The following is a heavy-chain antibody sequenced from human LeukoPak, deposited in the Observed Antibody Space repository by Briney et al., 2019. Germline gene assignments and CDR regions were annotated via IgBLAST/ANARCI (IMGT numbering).Heavy chain of an antibody. CDR2: IYHSGST. V-gene: IGHV4-38-2*02. CDR3: ARTRGVIGWFDP. D-gene: IGHD3-10*01. CDR1: GYSISSGYY. Sequence: SETLSLTCTVSGYSISSGYYWGWIRQPPGKGLEWIGSIYHSGSTYYNPSLKSRVTISVDTSKNQFSLKLSSVTAADTAVYYCARTRGVIGWFDPWGQGTLVTVSS. J-gene: IGHJ5*02.